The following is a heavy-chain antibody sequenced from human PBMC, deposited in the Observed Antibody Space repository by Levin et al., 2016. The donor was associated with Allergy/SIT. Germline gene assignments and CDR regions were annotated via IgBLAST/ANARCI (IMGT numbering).Heavy chain of an antibody. J-gene: IGHJ5*02. D-gene: IGHD3-10*01. Sequence: WVRQAPGQGLEWMGWISAYNGNTNYAQKLQGRVTMTTDTSTSTAYMELRSLRSDDTAVYYCARDGDTMVRGVTVNWFDPWGQGTLVTVSS. CDR2: ISAYNGNT. CDR3: ARDGDTMVRGVTVNWFDP. V-gene: IGHV1-18*01.